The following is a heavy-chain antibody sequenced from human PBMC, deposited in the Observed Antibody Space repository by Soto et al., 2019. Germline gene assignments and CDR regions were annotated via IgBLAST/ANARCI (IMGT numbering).Heavy chain of an antibody. Sequence: QVQLQESGPGLVKPSETLSLTCTFSGVSVNNGRYYWGWIRQRPGKGPEWIGSVYYNENTHYNPCLVSLATVSVDTSKNQFSLSLSSVTAADTSVYYCAKRFDAMVHSWGQGTLVTVSS. CDR2: VYYNENT. CDR1: GVSVNNGRYY. V-gene: IGHV4-39*01. D-gene: IGHD5-18*01. CDR3: AKRFDAMVHS. J-gene: IGHJ4*02.